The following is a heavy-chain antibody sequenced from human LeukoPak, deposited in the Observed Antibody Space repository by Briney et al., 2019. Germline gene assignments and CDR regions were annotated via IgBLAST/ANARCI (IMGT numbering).Heavy chain of an antibody. Sequence: GGSLRLSCAASGFTFSSYGMHWVRQAPGKGLEWVAVISYDGSNKYYADSVKGRFTISRDNSKNTLYLQVNSLRAEDTAVYYCAKDSEYSSSWYYFDYWGQGTLVTVSS. CDR1: GFTFSSYG. V-gene: IGHV3-30*18. CDR3: AKDSEYSSSWYYFDY. J-gene: IGHJ4*02. CDR2: ISYDGSNK. D-gene: IGHD6-13*01.